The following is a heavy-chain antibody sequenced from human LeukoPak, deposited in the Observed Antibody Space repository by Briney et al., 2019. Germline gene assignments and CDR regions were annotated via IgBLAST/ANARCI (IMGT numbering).Heavy chain of an antibody. CDR3: ATSSPSDY. V-gene: IGHV3-21*01. J-gene: IGHJ4*02. CDR1: GFTVSSNY. Sequence: AGGSLRLSCAASGFTVSSNYMSWVRQAPGKGLEWVSSISSSTSYIYYADSVKGRFTISRDNAKNSLYLQMNSLRAEDTALYYCATSSPSDYWGQGTLVTVSS. CDR2: ISSSTSYI.